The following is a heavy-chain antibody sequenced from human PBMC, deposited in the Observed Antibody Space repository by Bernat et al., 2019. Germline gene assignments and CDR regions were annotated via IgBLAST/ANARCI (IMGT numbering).Heavy chain of an antibody. J-gene: IGHJ6*02. CDR1: GFTFSSYS. D-gene: IGHD3-9*01. V-gene: IGHV3-48*02. CDR2: ISSSSSTI. Sequence: EVQLVESGGGLVQPGGSLRLSCAASGFTFSSYSMNWVRQALGKGLEWVSYISSSSSTIYYADAVKGRFTISRDNAKNSLYLQMNSLRDEDTAVYYCARDQGPRDYDMWTQDYYGMDVWGQGTTVTVSS. CDR3: ARDQGPRDYDMWTQDYYGMDV.